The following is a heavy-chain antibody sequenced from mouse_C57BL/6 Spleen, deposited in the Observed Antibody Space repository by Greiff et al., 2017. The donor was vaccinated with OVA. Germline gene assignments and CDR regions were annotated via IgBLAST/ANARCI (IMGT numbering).Heavy chain of an antibody. J-gene: IGHJ1*03. Sequence: EVKVEESGGGLVKPGGSLKLSCAASGFTFSDYGMHWVRQAPEKGLEWVAYISSGSSTIYYADTVKGRFTISRDNAKNTLFLQMTSLRSEDTAMYYCARGWYFDVWGTGTTVTVSS. CDR1: GFTFSDYG. V-gene: IGHV5-17*01. CDR3: ARGWYFDV. CDR2: ISSGSSTI.